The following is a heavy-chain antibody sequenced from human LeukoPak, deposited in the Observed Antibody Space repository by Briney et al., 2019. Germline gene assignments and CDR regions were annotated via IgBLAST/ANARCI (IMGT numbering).Heavy chain of an antibody. CDR3: TRDVGFCSGGRCFPSGPADY. J-gene: IGHJ4*02. D-gene: IGHD2-15*01. CDR1: GFIFNGHW. Sequence: GESLKISCAASGFIFNGHWMHWVRQAPGEGLMWVSHIIGDGSSTNYADSVKGRFTISRDNAKNTLYLQMNSLRAEDTAVYYCTRDVGFCSGGRCFPSGPADYWGQGTLVTVSS. V-gene: IGHV3-74*01. CDR2: IIGDGSST.